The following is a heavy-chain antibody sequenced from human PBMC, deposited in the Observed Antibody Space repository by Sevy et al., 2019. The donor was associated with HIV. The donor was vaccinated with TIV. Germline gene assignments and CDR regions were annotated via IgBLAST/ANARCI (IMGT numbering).Heavy chain of an antibody. CDR1: GFTFSSYA. D-gene: IGHD3-16*01. Sequence: GGSLRLSCAASGFTFSSYAMHWVRQAPGKGLEWVAVISYDGNNKYHADSVKDRFTISRDNSKNTRYLQMNSLGAEDTVVYYCARDGSSGGLFLKDYYYFGMDVWGQGTTVTVSS. CDR2: ISYDGNNK. CDR3: ARDGSSGGLFLKDYYYFGMDV. J-gene: IGHJ6*02. V-gene: IGHV3-30*04.